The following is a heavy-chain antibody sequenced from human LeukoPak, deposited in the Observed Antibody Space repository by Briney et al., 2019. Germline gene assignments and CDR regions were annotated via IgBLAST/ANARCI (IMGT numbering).Heavy chain of an antibody. CDR1: GGSISSGGYY. V-gene: IGHV4-31*03. J-gene: IGHJ4*02. CDR2: IYYSGST. CDR3: ARDRGYSYGYGACDY. D-gene: IGHD5-18*01. Sequence: SETLSLTCTVSGGSISSGGYYWSWIRQHPGKGLEWIGYIYYSGSTYYNPSLKSRVTISVDTSKNQFSLKLSSVTAADTAVYYCARDRGYSYGYGACDYWGQGTLVTVSS.